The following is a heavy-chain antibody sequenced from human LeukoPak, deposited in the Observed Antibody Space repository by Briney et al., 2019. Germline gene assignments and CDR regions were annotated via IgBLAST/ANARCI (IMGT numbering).Heavy chain of an antibody. J-gene: IGHJ6*02. D-gene: IGHD6-13*01. CDR3: SRGGWPTAGTPRMDV. Sequence: GGSLRLSCAASGFTFSDHGTHWVRHAPGKGLEWVAIIYYDGKNKYYADSAKGRFTISRDNPKNTAYLQMNSLRGDDTGVYYCSRGGWPTAGTPRMDVWGQGTTVIVSS. V-gene: IGHV3-33*01. CDR1: GFTFSDHG. CDR2: IYYDGKNK.